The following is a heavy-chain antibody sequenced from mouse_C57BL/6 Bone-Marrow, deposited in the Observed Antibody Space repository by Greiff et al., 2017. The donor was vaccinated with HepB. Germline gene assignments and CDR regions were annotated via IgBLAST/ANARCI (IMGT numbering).Heavy chain of an antibody. V-gene: IGHV5-15*04. Sequence: DVQLQESGGGLVQPGGSLKLSCAASGFTFSDYGMAWVRQAPRKGPEWVAFISNLAYSIYYADTVTGRFTISRENAKNTLYLEMSSLRSEDTAMYYCARRYGNYAMDYWGQGTSVTVSS. CDR3: ARRYGNYAMDY. D-gene: IGHD2-1*01. CDR2: ISNLAYSI. J-gene: IGHJ4*01. CDR1: GFTFSDYG.